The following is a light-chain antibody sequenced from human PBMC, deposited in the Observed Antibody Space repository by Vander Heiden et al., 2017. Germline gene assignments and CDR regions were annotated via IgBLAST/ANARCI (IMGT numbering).Light chain of an antibody. CDR2: GAS. Sequence: EIVLTQSPDTLSLSPGERATLSCRSSQSLSISYLAWYQQKPGQAPRLLVFGASCRATAIPDRFSASGSGTDFTLTISRLEPEDFAVYYCQQSSVSPLTFGGGTKVEFK. V-gene: IGKV3-20*01. CDR1: QSLSISY. J-gene: IGKJ4*02. CDR3: QQSSVSPLT.